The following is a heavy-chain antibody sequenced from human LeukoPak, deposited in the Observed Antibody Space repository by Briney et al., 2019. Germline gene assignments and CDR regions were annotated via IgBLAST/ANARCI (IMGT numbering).Heavy chain of an antibody. CDR3: ARHAGADSSSWYYFDY. CDR1: GGSINDYS. CDR2: IFYSGST. Sequence: SETLSLTCTVSGGSINDYSWSWIRQPPGKGLEWIGYIFYSGSTNYNPSLRGRVTISVDRSKNQFSLKLSSVTAADTAVYYCARHAGADSSSWYYFDYWGQGTLVTVSS. J-gene: IGHJ4*02. D-gene: IGHD6-13*01. V-gene: IGHV4-59*08.